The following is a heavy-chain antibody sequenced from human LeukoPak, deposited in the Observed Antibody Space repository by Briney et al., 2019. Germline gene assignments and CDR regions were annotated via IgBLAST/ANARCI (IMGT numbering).Heavy chain of an antibody. V-gene: IGHV3-23*01. J-gene: IGHJ4*02. CDR1: GFTFDDYA. Sequence: PGGSLRLSCAASGFTFDDYAMHWVRHAPGKGLEWVSAISGSGGSTYYADSVKGRFTISRDNSKNTVYLQMNSLRAEDTAVYYCAKDGWEMLGFEYWGQGTLVTVSS. CDR2: ISGSGGST. D-gene: IGHD2-15*01. CDR3: AKDGWEMLGFEY.